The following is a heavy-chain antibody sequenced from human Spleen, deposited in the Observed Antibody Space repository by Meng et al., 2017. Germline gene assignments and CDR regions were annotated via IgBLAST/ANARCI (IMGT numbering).Heavy chain of an antibody. V-gene: IGHV4-31*03. CDR1: GGSINSGGYY. CDR3: ARATVGTGWFDP. Sequence: QVQLQESVPGLVKPSPTLSLTCTVSGGSINSGGYYWNWIRQHPGKGLEWIGYIHYSGITYYNPSLKSRVTISVDTSKNQFSLQLSSVTAADTAVYYCARATVGTGWFDPWGQGTLVTVSS. J-gene: IGHJ5*02. D-gene: IGHD6-13*01. CDR2: IHYSGIT.